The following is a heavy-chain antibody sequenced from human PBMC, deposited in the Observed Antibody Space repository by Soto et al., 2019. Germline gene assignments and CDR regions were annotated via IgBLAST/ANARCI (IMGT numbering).Heavy chain of an antibody. CDR1: GGSVSSGRYY. CDR3: ARDTGSGSPLAFADYYYYYGMDV. J-gene: IGHJ6*02. Sequence: SETLSLTCTVSGGSVSSGRYYCSWIRQPPGKGLEWIGYIYYSGSTNYNPSLKSRVTISVDTSKNQFSLKLSSVTAADTAVYYCARDTGSGSPLAFADYYYYYGMDVWGQGTTVTVSS. D-gene: IGHD3-3*01. V-gene: IGHV4-61*01. CDR2: IYYSGST.